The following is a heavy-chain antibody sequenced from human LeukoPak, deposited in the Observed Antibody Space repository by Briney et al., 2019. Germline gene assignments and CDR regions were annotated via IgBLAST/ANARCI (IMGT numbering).Heavy chain of an antibody. D-gene: IGHD6-13*01. CDR3: ARDAYRAAAQ. J-gene: IGHJ4*02. V-gene: IGHV4-31*03. CDR2: IYYSGST. Sequence: PSETLSLTCTVSGCSISSGGYYWSWIRQPPGKRLEWIGYIYYSGSTYYNPSLKSRVTISVDTSKNQFSLKLSSVTAADTAVYYCARDAYRAAAQWGQGTLVTVSS. CDR1: GCSISSGGYY.